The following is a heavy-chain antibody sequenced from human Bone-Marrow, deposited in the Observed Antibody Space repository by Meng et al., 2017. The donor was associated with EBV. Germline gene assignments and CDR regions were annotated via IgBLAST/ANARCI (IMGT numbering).Heavy chain of an antibody. Sequence: VQPVQSGAEVKKPGSSVKVSCKASGGTFSSYAISWVRQAPGQGLEWMGGIIPIFGTANYAQKFQGRVTITADKSTSTAYMELSSLRSEDTAVYYCARDTHDYGDLTFFDYWGQGTLVTVSS. V-gene: IGHV1-69*06. CDR3: ARDTHDYGDLTFFDY. J-gene: IGHJ4*02. CDR1: GGTFSSYA. CDR2: IIPIFGTA. D-gene: IGHD4-17*01.